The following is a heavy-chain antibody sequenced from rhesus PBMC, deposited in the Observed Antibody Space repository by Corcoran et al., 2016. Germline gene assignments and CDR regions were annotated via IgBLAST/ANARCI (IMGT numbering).Heavy chain of an antibody. CDR1: GGSIRSSY. V-gene: IGHV4-169*02. D-gene: IGHD4-29*01. Sequence: QLQLQELGPGLVKPSETLSVTCAVPGGSIRSSYWSWIRQAPGKGLEWIGYIYGSGSSTYYNPALKSRVTLSVDTSKNQLSLKLSSVTAADTAVYYCASPLRSIDYWGQGVLVTVSS. CDR3: ASPLRSIDY. J-gene: IGHJ4*01. CDR2: IYGSGSST.